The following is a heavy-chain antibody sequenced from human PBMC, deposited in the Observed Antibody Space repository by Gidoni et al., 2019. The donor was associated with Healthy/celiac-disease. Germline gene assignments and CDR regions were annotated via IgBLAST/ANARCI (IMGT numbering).Heavy chain of an antibody. J-gene: IGHJ6*02. Sequence: EVKKHGSSVKVSCKASGGTFSSYAISWVRQAPGQGLEWMGGIIPIFGTANYAQKFQGRVTITADESTSTAYMELSSLRSEDTAVYYCAREGYGEPYYYYGMDVWGQGTTVTVSS. D-gene: IGHD4-17*01. V-gene: IGHV1-69*01. CDR1: GGTFSSYA. CDR3: AREGYGEPYYYYGMDV. CDR2: IIPIFGTA.